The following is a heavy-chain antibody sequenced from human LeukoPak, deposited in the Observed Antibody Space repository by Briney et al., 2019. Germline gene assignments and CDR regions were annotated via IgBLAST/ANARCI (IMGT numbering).Heavy chain of an antibody. CDR3: ARGGGLDDISTGYVFGDNWFDP. D-gene: IGHD3-9*01. Sequence: PSETLSLTCAVYGGSFSGYYWSWIRQPPGKGLEWIGEINHSGSTNYNPSLKSRVTISVDTSKNQFSLKLSSVTAADTAVYYCARGGGLDDISTGYVFGDNWFDPWGQGTLVTVSS. CDR2: INHSGST. J-gene: IGHJ5*02. CDR1: GGSFSGYY. V-gene: IGHV4-34*01.